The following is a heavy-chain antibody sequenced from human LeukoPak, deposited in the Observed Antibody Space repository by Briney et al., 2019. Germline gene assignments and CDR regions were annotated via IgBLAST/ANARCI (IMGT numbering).Heavy chain of an antibody. CDR3: ARLRRIGDSVGFYYYYDY. J-gene: IGHJ4*02. Sequence: PGGSLRLSCAASGFTFTSFAFNWVRQAPGKGLEWVSSINTVASYIYYADSVRGRFTISRDNAKHSVYLKMHSLRAADTGFYYCARLRRIGDSVGFYYYYDYWGQGTLVTVSS. CDR1: GFTFTSFA. D-gene: IGHD3-3*01. V-gene: IGHV3-21*01. CDR2: INTVASYI.